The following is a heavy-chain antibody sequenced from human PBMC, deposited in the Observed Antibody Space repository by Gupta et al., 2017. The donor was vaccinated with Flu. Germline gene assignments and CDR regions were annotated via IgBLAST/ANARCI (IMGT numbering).Heavy chain of an antibody. CDR3: CRDGYKRIDD. Sequence: CAASGLTFSTFGMKWVRQAPGKGMEWLSFVICGGDAMYYAASVRGRFTISRDNAKNSLYLRWSSVRAEDTAVYYGCRDGYKRIDDWGQGTLVTVSS. V-gene: IGHV3-48*01. D-gene: IGHD5-12*01. CDR2: VICGGDAM. J-gene: IGHJ4*02. CDR1: GLTFSTFG.